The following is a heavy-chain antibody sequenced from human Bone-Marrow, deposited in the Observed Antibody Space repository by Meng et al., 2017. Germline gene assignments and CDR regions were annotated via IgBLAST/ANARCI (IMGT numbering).Heavy chain of an antibody. J-gene: IGHJ4*02. CDR2: ISSSGSTI. Sequence: GESLQISCAASGFTVSSNYMSWIRQAPGKGLAWVSYISSSGSTIYYADSVKGRFTISRDNAKSSLYLQINSLTAEDTAVYYCAREGMGRFGDHLHGYWGQGTLVTVSS. V-gene: IGHV3-11*01. CDR3: AREGMGRFGDHLHGY. CDR1: GFTVSSNY. D-gene: IGHD3-10*01.